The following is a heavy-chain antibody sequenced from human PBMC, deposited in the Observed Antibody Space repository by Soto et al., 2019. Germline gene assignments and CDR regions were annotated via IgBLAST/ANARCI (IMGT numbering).Heavy chain of an antibody. D-gene: IGHD2-21*02. J-gene: IGHJ4*02. CDR3: ASMCGGDCYYFDY. CDR2: IYYSGST. V-gene: IGHV4-61*01. CDR1: GGSVSSGSYY. Sequence: QVQLQESGPGLVKPSETLSLTCTVSGGSVSSGSYYWSWIRQPPGKGLEWIGYIYYSGSTNYNPSPKRRVTISADTSKNQFSLKLSSVTAADTAVDYCASMCGGDCYYFDYWGQGTLVTVSS.